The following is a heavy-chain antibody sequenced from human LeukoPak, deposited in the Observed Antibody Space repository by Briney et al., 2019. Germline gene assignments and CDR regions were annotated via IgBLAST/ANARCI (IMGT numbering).Heavy chain of an antibody. V-gene: IGHV3-74*01. CDR3: ARDLDGSGDYHWFDP. CDR1: GFTFSSYA. Sequence: GRSLGLSCAASGFTFSSYAMHWVRQAPGKGLVWVSRIASDGSSTTYADSVKGRFSISRDNAKNTLYLQMNSLRVEDTAVYYCARDLDGSGDYHWFDPWGQGTLVTVSS. D-gene: IGHD3-10*01. CDR2: IASDGSST. J-gene: IGHJ5*02.